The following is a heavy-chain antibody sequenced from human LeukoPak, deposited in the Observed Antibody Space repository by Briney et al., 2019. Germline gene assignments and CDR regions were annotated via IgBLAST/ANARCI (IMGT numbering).Heavy chain of an antibody. J-gene: IGHJ4*02. V-gene: IGHV4-59*01. CDR2: IYYSGST. Sequence: SETLSLTCTVSGGSISSYYWSWIRQPPGKGLEWIGYIYYSGSTNYNPSLKSRVNISVDTSKNQFSLKLRSVTAADTAVYYCARDDGDYFDYWGQGTLVTVSS. CDR1: GGSISSYY. D-gene: IGHD4-17*01. CDR3: ARDDGDYFDY.